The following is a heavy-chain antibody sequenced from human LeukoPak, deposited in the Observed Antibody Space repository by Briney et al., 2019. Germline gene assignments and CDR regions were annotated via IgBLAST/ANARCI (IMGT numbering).Heavy chain of an antibody. CDR1: GFTFSSYS. D-gene: IGHD5-12*01. CDR2: IKSKTDGGTT. V-gene: IGHV3-15*07. CDR3: TTDPSGYSGYDPPDY. J-gene: IGHJ4*02. Sequence: GGSLRLSCAASGFTFSSYSMNWVRQAPGKGLEWVGRIKSKTDGGTTDYAAPVKGRFTISRDDSKNTLYLQMNSLKTEDTAVYYCTTDPSGYSGYDPPDYWGQGTLVTVSS.